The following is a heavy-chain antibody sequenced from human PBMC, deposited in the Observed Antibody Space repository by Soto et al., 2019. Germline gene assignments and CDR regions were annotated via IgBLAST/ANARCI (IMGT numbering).Heavy chain of an antibody. V-gene: IGHV2-5*01. CDR1: GFSLSTLGMG. D-gene: IGHD2-21*02. J-gene: IGHJ4*02. CDR3: VNSRDSSPSDY. Sequence: QITLRESGPTLVKPTQTLTLTCTYSGFSLSTLGMGVGWIRQPRGKAPEWLALIYWNDDKRYSPSLKNRLTIAKDTSKNLVVLTMTNVDPVDTATYYCVNSRDSSPSDYWGRGTLVTVSS. CDR2: IYWNDDK.